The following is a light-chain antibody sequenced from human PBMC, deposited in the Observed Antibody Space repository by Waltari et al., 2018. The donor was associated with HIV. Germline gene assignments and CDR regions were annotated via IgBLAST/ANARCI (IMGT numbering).Light chain of an antibody. CDR2: ENN. V-gene: IGLV6-57*03. J-gene: IGLJ3*02. CDR1: SGSIARHF. CDR3: QSFDTSTSHWV. Sequence: NFMLTQPHSVSASPGKTVTISCTRRSGSIARHFVQWSPQRPGSAPTTVIDENNQRPPGVPERFSGAIDRSSNSASLTISGLKAEDEADYYCQSFDTSTSHWVFGGGTKLTVL.